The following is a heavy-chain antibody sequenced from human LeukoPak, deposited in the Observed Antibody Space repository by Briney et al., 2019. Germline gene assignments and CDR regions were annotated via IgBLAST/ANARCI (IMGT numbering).Heavy chain of an antibody. D-gene: IGHD6-13*01. V-gene: IGHV4-34*01. Sequence: PSETLSLTCAVYGGSFSGYYWSWIRQPPGEGLEWIGEINHSGSTNYNPSLKSRVTISVDTSKNQFSLKLSSVTAADTAVYYCARGIPPPYSSSWWFDPWGQGALVTVSS. CDR1: GGSFSGYY. J-gene: IGHJ5*02. CDR2: INHSGST. CDR3: ARGIPPPYSSSWWFDP.